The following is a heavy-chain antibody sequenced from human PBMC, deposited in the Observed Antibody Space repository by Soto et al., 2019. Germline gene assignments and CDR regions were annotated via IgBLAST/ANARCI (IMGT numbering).Heavy chain of an antibody. Sequence: SETLSLTCTVSGGSISSYYWSWIRQPPGKGLEWIGYIYYSGSTNYNPSLKGRVTISVDTSKNQFSLKLSSVTAADTAMYYCARAVLLDDSNYYYGMDVWGQGTTVTVSS. CDR3: ARAVLLDDSNYYYGMDV. J-gene: IGHJ6*02. CDR1: GGSISSYY. D-gene: IGHD3-3*01. CDR2: IYYSGST. V-gene: IGHV4-59*01.